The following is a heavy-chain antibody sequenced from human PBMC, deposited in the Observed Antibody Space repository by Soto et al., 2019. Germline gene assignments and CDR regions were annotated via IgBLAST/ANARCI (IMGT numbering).Heavy chain of an antibody. CDR1: GGCVSSGSYY. CDR3: ARVGYNWNYVSVDWFDP. CDR2: IYYSGST. D-gene: IGHD1-7*01. Sequence: XGTLALTCTVSGGCVSSGSYYWSWIRQPPGKGLEWIGYIYYSGSTNYNPSLKSRVTISVDTSKNQFSLKLSSVTAADTAVYYCARVGYNWNYVSVDWFDPWGQGTLVTVSS. J-gene: IGHJ5*02. V-gene: IGHV4-61*01.